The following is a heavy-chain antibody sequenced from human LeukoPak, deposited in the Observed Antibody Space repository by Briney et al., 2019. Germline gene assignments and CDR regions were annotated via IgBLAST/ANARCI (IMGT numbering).Heavy chain of an antibody. Sequence: PGGSLRLSSAASGFTFDDYGMSWVRHAPGKGLEWVSGVNWNGGSTGYADSVKGRFTISRGNAKNFPYLQINSLRAEDTALYYCARDLDDFWSGYRLPMDVWGKGTTVTVSS. CDR1: GFTFDDYG. V-gene: IGHV3-20*04. D-gene: IGHD3-3*01. CDR2: VNWNGGST. J-gene: IGHJ6*04. CDR3: ARDLDDFWSGYRLPMDV.